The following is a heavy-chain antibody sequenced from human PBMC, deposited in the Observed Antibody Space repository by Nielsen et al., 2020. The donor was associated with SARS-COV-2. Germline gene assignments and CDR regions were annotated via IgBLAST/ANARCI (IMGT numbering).Heavy chain of an antibody. D-gene: IGHD6-13*01. CDR2: INTNTGNP. CDR3: TRAAPGSSWYYYGMDV. CDR1: GYTFTSYA. Sequence: ASVKVSCKASGYTFTSYAMNWVRQAPGQGLEWMGWINTNTGNPTYAQGFTGRFVFSLDTSVSTAYLQISSLKAEDTAVYYCTRAAPGSSWYYYGMDVWGQGTTVTVSS. J-gene: IGHJ6*02. V-gene: IGHV7-4-1*02.